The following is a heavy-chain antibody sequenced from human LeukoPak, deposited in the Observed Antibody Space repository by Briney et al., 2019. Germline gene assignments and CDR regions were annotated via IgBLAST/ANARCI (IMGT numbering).Heavy chain of an antibody. CDR1: GYTFTGYY. V-gene: IGHV1-2*02. J-gene: IGHJ4*02. D-gene: IGHD3-22*01. CDR3: ARGRGYSKGFDY. Sequence: ASVKVSCKASGYTFTGYYMHWVRQAPGQGHEWMGRINPNSGGTNYAQKFQGRVTMTRDTSISTAYMELSRLRSDDTAVYYCARGRGYSKGFDYWGQGTLVTVSS. CDR2: INPNSGGT.